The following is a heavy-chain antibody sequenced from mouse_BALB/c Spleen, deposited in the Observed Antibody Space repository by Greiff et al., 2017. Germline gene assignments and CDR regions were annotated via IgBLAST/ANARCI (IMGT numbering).Heavy chain of an antibody. Sequence: EVMLVESGGGLVKPGGSLKLSCAASGFTFSSYAMSWVRQTPEKRLEWVATISSGGSYTYYPDSVKGRFTISRDNAKNTLYLQMSSLRSEDTAMYYCARRGTTVVATDYFDYWGQGTTLTVSS. J-gene: IGHJ2*01. V-gene: IGHV5-9-1*01. D-gene: IGHD1-1*01. CDR3: ARRGTTVVATDYFDY. CDR1: GFTFSSYA. CDR2: ISSGGSYT.